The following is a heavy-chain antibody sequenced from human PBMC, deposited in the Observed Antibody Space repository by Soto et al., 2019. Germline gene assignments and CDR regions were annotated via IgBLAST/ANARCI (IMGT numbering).Heavy chain of an antibody. J-gene: IGHJ5*02. CDR1: GFTVSNNY. CDR2: ISSHSSTS. Sequence: GGSLTLSCAASGFTVSNNYMSWVRQAPGKGLEWVSYISSHSSTSYYADSVKGRFTISRDNAMTSLFLQMNSLRDEDTAVYYCTRDASGGYYINYFDPWGQGTLVTVSS. V-gene: IGHV3-48*02. CDR3: TRDASGGYYINYFDP. D-gene: IGHD4-4*01.